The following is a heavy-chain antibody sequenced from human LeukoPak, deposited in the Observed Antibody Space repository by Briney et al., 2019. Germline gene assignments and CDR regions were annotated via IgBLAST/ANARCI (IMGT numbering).Heavy chain of an antibody. J-gene: IGHJ4*02. Sequence: SETLSLTCTVSGGSISSGDYYWSWIRQPPGKGLEWIGYIYYSGSTYYNPSLKSRVTISVDTSKNQFSLKLSSVTAADTAVYYCARVGDIVVVPAAPFDYWAREPWSPSPQ. CDR3: ARVGDIVVVPAAPFDY. V-gene: IGHV4-30-4*08. CDR1: GGSISSGDYY. D-gene: IGHD2-2*01. CDR2: IYYSGST.